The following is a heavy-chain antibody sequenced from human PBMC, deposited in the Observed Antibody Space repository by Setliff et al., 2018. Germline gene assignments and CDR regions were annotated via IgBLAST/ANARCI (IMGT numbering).Heavy chain of an antibody. V-gene: IGHV4-61*02. J-gene: IGHJ4*02. CDR3: AKERYFDWFFEN. CDR2: VHASGSP. CDR1: GGSIRSGSFY. Sequence: SETLSLTCAVSGGSIRSGSFYWSWIRQSAEKGLEWIGRVHASGSPNYNPSFKGRVTISLDTSTNQFSLNLNSVTAADTAVYYCAKERYFDWFFENWGQGTLVTVSS. D-gene: IGHD3-9*01.